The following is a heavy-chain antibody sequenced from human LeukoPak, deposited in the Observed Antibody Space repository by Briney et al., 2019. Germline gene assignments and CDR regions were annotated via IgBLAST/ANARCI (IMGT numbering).Heavy chain of an antibody. CDR3: VRQGLSRRRAAPPVRGWFDS. J-gene: IGHJ5*01. Sequence: SDTLALTCEVSDWTYSDYFWGWIRQSAGTGLEWIGEITRSVNYNPSTYYNPSFRGRVTMSVDASKNLFSLRLTSVTAGDSAMYYCVRQGLSRRRAAPPVRGWFDSWGQGTLVAVSS. D-gene: IGHD6-13*01. CDR1: DWTYSDYF. CDR2: ITRSVNYNPST. V-gene: IGHV4-34*01.